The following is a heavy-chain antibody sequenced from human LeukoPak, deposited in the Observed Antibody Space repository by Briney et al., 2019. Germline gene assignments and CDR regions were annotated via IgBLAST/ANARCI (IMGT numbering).Heavy chain of an antibody. J-gene: IGHJ3*02. CDR3: ARVKDRFSGSYYVGSGFDI. V-gene: IGHV1-69*05. CDR2: IIPIFGTA. D-gene: IGHD1-26*01. CDR1: GGTFSSYA. Sequence: ASVKVSCKASGGTFSSYAISWVRQAPGQGLEWMGGIIPIFGTANYAQKFQGRVTMTRDTSTSTVYMELRTLISDDTAVYYCARVKDRFSGSYYVGSGFDIWGQGTTVTVSS.